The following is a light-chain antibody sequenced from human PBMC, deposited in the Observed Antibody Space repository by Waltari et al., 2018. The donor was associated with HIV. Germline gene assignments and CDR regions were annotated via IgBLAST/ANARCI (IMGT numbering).Light chain of an antibody. J-gene: IGKJ4*01. V-gene: IGKV2-28*01. Sequence: DAVLAQSPITLLVFRREPASVPCRSSPSLLHTNGYNYLDWYLQKPGQSPQLLIYLGSNRASGVPDRFSGSGSGTDFTLKISRVEAEDVGVYYCMETLQTPRLTFGGGTKVEIK. CDR2: LGS. CDR3: METLQTPRLT. CDR1: PSLLHTNGYNY.